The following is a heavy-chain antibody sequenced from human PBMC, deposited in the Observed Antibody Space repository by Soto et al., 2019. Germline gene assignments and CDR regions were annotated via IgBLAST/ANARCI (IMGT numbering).Heavy chain of an antibody. V-gene: IGHV4-59*01. CDR2: IYYSGST. CDR3: ARGIAAADPRYYYYGMDV. CDR1: GGSISSYY. D-gene: IGHD6-13*01. Sequence: SETLSLTCTVSGGSISSYYWSWIRQPPGKGLEWIGYIYYSGSTNYNPSLKSRVTISVDTSKNQFSLKLSSVTAADTAVYYCARGIAAADPRYYYYGMDVWGQGTTVTVSS. J-gene: IGHJ6*02.